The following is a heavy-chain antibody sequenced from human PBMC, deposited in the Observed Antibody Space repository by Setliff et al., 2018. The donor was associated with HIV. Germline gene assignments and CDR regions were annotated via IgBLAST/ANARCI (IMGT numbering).Heavy chain of an antibody. D-gene: IGHD3-16*01. Sequence: GGSLRLSCVASGFGFSNFAMHWVRQAPGKGVEWVSVISYDGSRTYYIDSVKGRFSISRDRSRNTVSLQMSSLRVEDTAMYYCGNKGGQVWGPGTQVTVSS. CDR2: ISYDGSRT. J-gene: IGHJ1*01. CDR3: GNKGGQV. V-gene: IGHV3-30*07. CDR1: GFGFSNFA.